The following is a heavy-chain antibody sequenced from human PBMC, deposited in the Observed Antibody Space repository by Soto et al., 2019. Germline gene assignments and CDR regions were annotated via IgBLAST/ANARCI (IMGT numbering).Heavy chain of an antibody. J-gene: IGHJ2*01. Sequence: QLQLQESGSGLVKPSQTLSLTCAVSGGSISSGGYSWSWIRQPPGKGLEWIGYIYHSGSTYYNPSLKSRVTISVDRSKNQFSLKLSSVTAADTAVYHCARGGGIAAAGHYWYFDLWGRGTLVTVSS. CDR3: ARGGGIAAAGHYWYFDL. D-gene: IGHD6-13*01. CDR1: GGSISSGGYS. CDR2: IYHSGST. V-gene: IGHV4-30-2*01.